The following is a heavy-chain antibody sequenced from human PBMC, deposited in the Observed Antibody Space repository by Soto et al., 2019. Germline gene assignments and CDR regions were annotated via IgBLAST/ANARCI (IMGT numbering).Heavy chain of an antibody. V-gene: IGHV3-33*01. J-gene: IGHJ5*02. D-gene: IGHD2-21*02. CDR2: IWNDGSKK. CDR1: GFIFRSYG. CDR3: ARVLVFYGGFDP. Sequence: PWGSLRLSCATSGFIFRSYGFHWVRQAPGKGLEWVAVIWNDGSKKYHADSVKGRFTISRDDPTNTMYLQMNSLRAEDTAVYYCARVLVFYGGFDPWGQGTLVTVSS.